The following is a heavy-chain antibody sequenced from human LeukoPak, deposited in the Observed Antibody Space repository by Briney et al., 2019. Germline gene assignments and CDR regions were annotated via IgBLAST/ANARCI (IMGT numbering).Heavy chain of an antibody. CDR1: GGSISSHY. V-gene: IGHV4-59*11. CDR3: ARELPMTGSTNWFDP. J-gene: IGHJ5*02. Sequence: SETLSLTCTVSGGSISSHYWSWIRQPPGKGLEWIGYMYYNGSMNYNPSLKSRVTISADTSKNQFSLKLSSVTAADTAVYYCARELPMTGSTNWFDPWGQGTLVTVSS. D-gene: IGHD3-9*01. CDR2: MYYNGSM.